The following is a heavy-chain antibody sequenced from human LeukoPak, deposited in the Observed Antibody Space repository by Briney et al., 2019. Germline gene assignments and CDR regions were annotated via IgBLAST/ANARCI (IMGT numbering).Heavy chain of an antibody. V-gene: IGHV4-59*01. CDR2: IHYSGST. D-gene: IGHD4-17*01. J-gene: IGHJ4*02. CDR1: GGSFSGYY. CDR3: ASLGTTVTDY. Sequence: SETLSLTCAVYGGSFSGYYWSWIRQPPGKGLEWIGYIHYSGSTNYNPSLKSRVTISVDTSKNQFSLKLSSVTAADTAVYYCASLGTTVTDYWGQGTLVTVSS.